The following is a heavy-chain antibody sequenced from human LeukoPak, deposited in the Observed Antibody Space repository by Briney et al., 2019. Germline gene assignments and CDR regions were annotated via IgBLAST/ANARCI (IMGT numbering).Heavy chain of an antibody. V-gene: IGHV1-2*02. CDR2: INPQNGGT. CDR3: AREGFNTFPLKSSDI. CDR1: GYTFTGYY. Sequence: GASVKVSCKASGYTFTGYYMHWVRQAPGQGLEWMGWINPQNGGTIYAQKFQGRVTMTRDTSISTAYMELSRLRSDDTAVFYCAREGFNTFPLKSSDIWGQGTVVTVSS. D-gene: IGHD3-3*01. J-gene: IGHJ3*02.